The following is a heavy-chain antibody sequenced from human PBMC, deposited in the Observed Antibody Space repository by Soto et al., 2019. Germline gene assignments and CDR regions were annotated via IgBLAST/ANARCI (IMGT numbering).Heavy chain of an antibody. D-gene: IGHD1-1*01. CDR1: GFTFSSYG. Sequence: PGGSLRLSCAASGFTFSSYGMHWVRQAPGKGLEWVAVISYDGSNKYYADSVKGRFTISRDNSKNTLYLQMNSLRAEDTAVYYCAKGTHWNDGGAVDYWGQGTLVTVSS. CDR3: AKGTHWNDGGAVDY. J-gene: IGHJ4*02. V-gene: IGHV3-30*18. CDR2: ISYDGSNK.